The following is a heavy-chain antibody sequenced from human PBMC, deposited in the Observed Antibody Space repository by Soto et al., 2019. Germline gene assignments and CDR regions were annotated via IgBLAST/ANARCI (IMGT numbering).Heavy chain of an antibody. CDR1: GFTFSSYA. Sequence: GSLRLSCAASGFTFSSYAMSWVRQAPGKGLEWVSAISGSGGSTYYADSVKGRFTISRDNSKNTLYLQMNSLRAEDTAVYYCATRGAVAGTGGGFFDYWGQGTLVTVSS. CDR3: ATRGAVAGTGGGFFDY. J-gene: IGHJ4*02. D-gene: IGHD6-19*01. CDR2: ISGSGGST. V-gene: IGHV3-23*01.